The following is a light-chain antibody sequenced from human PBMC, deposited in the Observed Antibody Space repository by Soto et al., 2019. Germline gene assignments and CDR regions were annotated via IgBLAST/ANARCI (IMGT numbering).Light chain of an antibody. CDR2: EVS. CDR3: SSYAGSNNLV. CDR1: SSDVGGYNY. Sequence: QSALTQPPSASGSPGQSVTISCTGTSSDVGGYNYVSWYQQHPGKAPKLMIYEVSKRPTGVPDRFSGSKSGNTASLTVSGLQAEDEADYYCSSYAGSNNLVFGGGTKLTAL. J-gene: IGLJ3*02. V-gene: IGLV2-8*01.